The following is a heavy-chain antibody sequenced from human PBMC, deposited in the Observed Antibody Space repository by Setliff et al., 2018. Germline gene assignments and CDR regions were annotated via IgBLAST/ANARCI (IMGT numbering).Heavy chain of an antibody. CDR2: INPGNGNT. D-gene: IGHD3-16*01. Sequence: ASVKVSCKASGYTFTDYAMHWVRQAPGQRLEWMGWINPGNGNTKYSQKFQGRVTMTSNTAINTAYMELMGLTSEDTAVYYCVTAQGAEHFDYWGQGSLVTVSS. V-gene: IGHV1-3*01. CDR3: VTAQGAEHFDY. J-gene: IGHJ4*02. CDR1: GYTFTDYA.